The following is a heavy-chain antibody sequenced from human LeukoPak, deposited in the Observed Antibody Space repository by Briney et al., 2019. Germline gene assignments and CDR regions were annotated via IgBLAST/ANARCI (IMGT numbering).Heavy chain of an antibody. CDR2: IRYDGSNK. Sequence: GGSLRLSCAASGFTFSSYGMHWVRQAPGKGLEWVAFIRYDGSNKYYADSVKGRFTISRDNSKNTLYLQMNSLRAEDTAVYYCARDKRTAGRGVTLNWFDPWGQGTLVTVSS. D-gene: IGHD3-10*01. V-gene: IGHV3-30*02. J-gene: IGHJ5*02. CDR3: ARDKRTAGRGVTLNWFDP. CDR1: GFTFSSYG.